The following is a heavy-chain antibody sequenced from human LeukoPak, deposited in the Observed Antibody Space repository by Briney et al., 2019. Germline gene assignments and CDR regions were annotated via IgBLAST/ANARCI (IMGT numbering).Heavy chain of an antibody. D-gene: IGHD3-22*01. CDR2: INSDGSST. J-gene: IGHJ4*02. Sequence: GGSLRLSCAASGFTVSSNYMSWVRQAPGKGLEWVSRINSDGSSTNYADSVKGRFTISRDNAKNTLYLQMNSLRAEDTAVYYCARDAYYYDSSGYVDYWGQGTLVTVSS. V-gene: IGHV3-74*01. CDR1: GFTVSSNY. CDR3: ARDAYYYDSSGYVDY.